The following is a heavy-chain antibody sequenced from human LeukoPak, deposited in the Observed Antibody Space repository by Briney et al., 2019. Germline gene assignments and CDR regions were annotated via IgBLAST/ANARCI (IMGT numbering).Heavy chain of an antibody. Sequence: GGSLRLSCAASGFTFTTYAMNWVRQAPGKGLEWVSLTSSSGDNTHYADSVKGRFTISRDNSKNTVSLQMNSLRGEDTAVYYCAKDVRVGGGGMDVWGQGTPVTVSS. J-gene: IGHJ6*02. CDR3: AKDVRVGGGGMDV. V-gene: IGHV3-23*01. D-gene: IGHD1-26*01. CDR1: GFTFTTYA. CDR2: TSSSGDNT.